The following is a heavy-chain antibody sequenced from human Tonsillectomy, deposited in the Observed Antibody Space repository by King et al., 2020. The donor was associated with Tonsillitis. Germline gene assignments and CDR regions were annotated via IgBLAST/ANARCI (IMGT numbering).Heavy chain of an antibody. J-gene: IGHJ4*02. Sequence: VQLVESGGGLVQPGGSLRLSCAFSGLNLSDYDMHWVRQTTGKGLDWVSPIGTTCYTYYPDSVKGRFTISRQTAKNSLYLQMDYLRAGDTAVYYCARSKHWNLDSWGQGTLVTVSS. CDR3: ARSKHWNLDS. D-gene: IGHD1-1*01. V-gene: IGHV3-13*01. CDR1: GLNLSDYD. CDR2: IGTTCYT.